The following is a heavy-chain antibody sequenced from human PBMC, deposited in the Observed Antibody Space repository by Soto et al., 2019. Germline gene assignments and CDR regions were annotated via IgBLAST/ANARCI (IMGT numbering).Heavy chain of an antibody. D-gene: IGHD3-3*01. J-gene: IGHJ5*01. CDR3: ARDHSVTHYYEWGSGDYTTNNLFDS. V-gene: IGHV3-30-3*01. Sequence: PGGSLRLSCAASGFTFSSYAMHWVLQAPCKGLEWVAVISYDGSNKYYADSVKGRFTISRDNSKNTLYLQMNSLRAEDTAVYYCARDHSVTHYYEWGSGDYTTNNLFDSWGQG. CDR2: ISYDGSNK. CDR1: GFTFSSYA.